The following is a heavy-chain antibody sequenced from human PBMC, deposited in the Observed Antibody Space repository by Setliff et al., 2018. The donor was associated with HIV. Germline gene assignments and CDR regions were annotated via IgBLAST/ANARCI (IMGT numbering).Heavy chain of an antibody. CDR3: ARQDIPTGYYLFDY. D-gene: IGHD3-9*01. V-gene: IGHV1-2*06. CDR1: GYKFTGHH. J-gene: IGHJ4*02. Sequence: ASVKVSCKASGYKFTGHHIQWMRQAPGQGLEWMGRINPNMGDTQYAQKFEGRIIMTRDTSINTVYMELSSLTSDDTALYYCARQDIPTGYYLFDYWGQGTQVTVSS. CDR2: INPNMGDT.